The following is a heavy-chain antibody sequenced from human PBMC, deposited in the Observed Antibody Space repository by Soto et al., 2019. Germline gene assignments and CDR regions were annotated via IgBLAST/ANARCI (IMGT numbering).Heavy chain of an antibody. D-gene: IGHD6-25*01. CDR3: ARGAATDAFDI. CDR1: GFTFSDFY. J-gene: IGHJ3*02. CDR2: ISSSGSTI. V-gene: IGHV3-11*01. Sequence: TGLSLRLSCAASGFTFSDFYMSWIRQAPGKGLEWVSYISSSGSTIYYADSVKGRFTISRDNAKNSLYLQMNSLRAEDTAVYYCARGAATDAFDIWGQGTMVTVSS.